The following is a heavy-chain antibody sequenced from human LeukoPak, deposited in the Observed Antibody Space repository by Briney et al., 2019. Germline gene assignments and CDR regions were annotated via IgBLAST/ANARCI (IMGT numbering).Heavy chain of an antibody. J-gene: IGHJ6*03. CDR2: IRSKAYGGTT. CDR3: TRDTYGEYYYYYMDV. D-gene: IGHD4-17*01. Sequence: GGSLRLSCTASGFTFGDYAMSWFRQAPGKGLEWVGFIRSKAYGGTTEYAASVKGRFTISRDDSKSIAYLQMNSLKTEDTAVYYCTRDTYGEYYYYYMDVWGKGTTVTVSS. CDR1: GFTFGDYA. V-gene: IGHV3-49*03.